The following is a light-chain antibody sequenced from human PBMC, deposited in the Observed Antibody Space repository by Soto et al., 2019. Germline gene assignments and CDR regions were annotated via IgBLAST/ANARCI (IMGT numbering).Light chain of an antibody. V-gene: IGKV3D-11*02. CDR3: QQRSNWHLT. J-gene: IGKJ4*01. Sequence: EIVLTQSPATLSLSPGERATLSCRASQSVSSYLAWYQQKPGQAPRLLIYDASNRATGIPARFSGSGPGTDFTLTISSLEPDDFAVYYCQQRSNWHLTFGGGTKVEIK. CDR2: DAS. CDR1: QSVSSY.